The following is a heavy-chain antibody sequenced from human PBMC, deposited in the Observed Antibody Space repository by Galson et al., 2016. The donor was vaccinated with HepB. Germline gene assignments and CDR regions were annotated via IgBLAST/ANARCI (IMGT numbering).Heavy chain of an antibody. D-gene: IGHD6-25*01. Sequence: SLRLSCAASGFTFRSYSMNWVRQAPGKGLEHITYISGSGTTIFYADSVKGRFTVSRDNGRNSVSLQMNSLTVADTAVYYCARDWISNGWHGGGVDCGGQGTLVTVSS. CDR1: GFTFRSYS. V-gene: IGHV3-48*04. J-gene: IGHJ4*02. CDR2: ISGSGTTI. CDR3: ARDWISNGWHGGGVDC.